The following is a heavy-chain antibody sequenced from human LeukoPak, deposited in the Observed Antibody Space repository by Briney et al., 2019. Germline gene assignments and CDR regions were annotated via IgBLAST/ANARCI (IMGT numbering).Heavy chain of an antibody. CDR1: GFTFDDYA. CDR2: ISWNSGSI. V-gene: IGHV3-9*01. D-gene: IGHD3-22*01. Sequence: GGSLRLSCAASGFTFDDYAMHWVRQAPGKGLEWVSGISWNSGSIGYADSVKGRFTISRDNAKNSLYLQMNSPRAEDTAVYYCARGGHYYDSSGHLDYWGQGTLVTVSS. J-gene: IGHJ4*02. CDR3: ARGGHYYDSSGHLDY.